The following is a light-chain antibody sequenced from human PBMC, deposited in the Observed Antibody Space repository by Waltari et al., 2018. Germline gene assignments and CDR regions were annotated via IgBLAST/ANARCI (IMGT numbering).Light chain of an antibody. Sequence: IVLTQSPGPLSLSPGERATLSCRASQTVRTTYLAWYQQKPGQAPTLLIHGASSRATGIPDRFSGSGSGTDFSLTISSLEPEDFAVYYCQQYDISPLTFGGGTKVEIK. V-gene: IGKV3-20*01. CDR2: GAS. CDR1: QTVRTTY. CDR3: QQYDISPLT. J-gene: IGKJ4*01.